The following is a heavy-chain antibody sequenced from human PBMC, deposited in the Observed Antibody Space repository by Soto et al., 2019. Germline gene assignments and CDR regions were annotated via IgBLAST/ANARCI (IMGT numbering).Heavy chain of an antibody. CDR3: AGSSVAGAGYFQY. V-gene: IGHV4-31*03. J-gene: IGHJ1*01. D-gene: IGHD6-19*01. Sequence: QVQLQESGPGLVKPSQTLSLTCTVSGGSVSGGVYYWNWIRQHPEKGLEWIGYIYYSGSTYYNPSLRSRVTISADTSKTQFSLKLSSVTVAATAVYYGAGSSVAGAGYFQYWGQGTQVIVSS. CDR1: GGSVSGGVYY. CDR2: IYYSGST.